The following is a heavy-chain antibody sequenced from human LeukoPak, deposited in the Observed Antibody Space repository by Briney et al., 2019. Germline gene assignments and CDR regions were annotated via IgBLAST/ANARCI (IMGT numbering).Heavy chain of an antibody. J-gene: IGHJ4*02. D-gene: IGHD5-12*01. V-gene: IGHV3-21*01. CDR2: MTASGVT. CDR3: TRDGGYSGFDFDY. Sequence: GSLRLSCAASGFSFNFHSMNWVRQAPGKGLEWISYMTASGVTMYAESVYGRFTISRDNDKKSAYLQMISLRVEDTAVYFCTRDGGYSGFDFDYWGQGVLVTVSS. CDR1: GFSFNFHS.